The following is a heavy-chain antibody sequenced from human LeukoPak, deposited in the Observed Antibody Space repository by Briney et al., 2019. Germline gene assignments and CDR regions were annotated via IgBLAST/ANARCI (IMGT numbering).Heavy chain of an antibody. CDR3: ARDQYSSSSGFDY. J-gene: IGHJ4*02. CDR2: IYYSGST. Sequence: LRLSCAASGFTFSSYSMNWIRQHPGKGLEWIGYIYYSGSTYYNPSLKSRVTMSVDTSKNQFSLKLSSVTAADTAVYYCARDQYSSSSGFDYWGQGTLVTVSS. D-gene: IGHD6-6*01. CDR1: GFTFSSYS. V-gene: IGHV4-31*02.